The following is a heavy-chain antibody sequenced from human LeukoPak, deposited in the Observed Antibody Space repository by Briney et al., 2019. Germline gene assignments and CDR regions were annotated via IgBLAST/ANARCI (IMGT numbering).Heavy chain of an antibody. V-gene: IGHV3-11*05. CDR3: ARERLGELSYHDY. CDR2: ISSSSSYI. CDR1: GFTFSDYY. J-gene: IGHJ4*02. Sequence: GGSLRLSCAASGFTFSDYYMNWIRQAPGKVLEWVSYISSSSSYINYADSVKGRFTISRDNAKNSLYLQMNSLRADDTAVYYCARERLGELSYHDYWGQGTLVTVSS. D-gene: IGHD3-16*02.